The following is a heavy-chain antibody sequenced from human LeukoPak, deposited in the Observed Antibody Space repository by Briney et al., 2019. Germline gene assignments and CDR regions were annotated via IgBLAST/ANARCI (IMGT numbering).Heavy chain of an antibody. V-gene: IGHV3-23*01. CDR2: ISGSGGTT. CDR1: GFTFSTYV. J-gene: IGHJ4*02. Sequence: PGGSLRLSCAASGFTFSTYVMSWVRQAPGEGLGWVSSISGSGGTTNYADSVKGRFTISRDNSKSTLYLQMSSLRAEDAAVYYCAKDLLGPNSGCPGFWGQETLVTLSS. D-gene: IGHD5-12*01. CDR3: AKDLLGPNSGCPGF.